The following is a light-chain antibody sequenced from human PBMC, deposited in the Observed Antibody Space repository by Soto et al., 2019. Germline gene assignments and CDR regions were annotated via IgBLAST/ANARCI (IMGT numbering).Light chain of an antibody. CDR1: SSNFGAGYD. CDR3: QSYDSSLSRYV. V-gene: IGLV1-40*01. Sequence: QPALTQPPSVSGAPGQRVTISCTGGSSNFGAGYDVHWYQQLPGTAPKLLIYTNTNRPSGVPDRFSGSKSGTSASLAITGLQAEDEADYYCQSYDSSLSRYVFGAGTKVTVL. CDR2: TNT. J-gene: IGLJ1*01.